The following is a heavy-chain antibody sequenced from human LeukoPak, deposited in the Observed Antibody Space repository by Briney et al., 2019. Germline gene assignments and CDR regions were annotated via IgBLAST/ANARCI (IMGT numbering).Heavy chain of an antibody. CDR1: GFTFSSYD. V-gene: IGHV3-13*01. D-gene: IGHD2-2*02. Sequence: GGSLRLSCAASGFTFSSYDMHWVRQATGKGLEWVSAIGTAGDTYYPGSVKGRFTISRENAKNSLYLQMNSLRAGDTAVYYCARFYRGYCSSTCCYTRGYYGMDVWGQGTTVTVSS. CDR3: ARFYRGYCSSTCCYTRGYYGMDV. CDR2: IGTAGDT. J-gene: IGHJ6*02.